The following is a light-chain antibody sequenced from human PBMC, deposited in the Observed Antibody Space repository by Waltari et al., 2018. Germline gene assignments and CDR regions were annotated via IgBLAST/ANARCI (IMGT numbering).Light chain of an antibody. CDR2: WAS. CDR3: HQVYSAPWT. CDR1: QTILYSSNNKKY. V-gene: IGKV4-1*01. J-gene: IGKJ1*01. Sequence: DIVMTQSPDFLAVSLGERATSYCKSSQTILYSSNNKKYLTFDQQKPGQPPKLLGYWASTRGSVVPDRFSGCGYVTDFTLPIRSLHAEDVAVYYCHQVYSAPWTFGQGTKVEIK.